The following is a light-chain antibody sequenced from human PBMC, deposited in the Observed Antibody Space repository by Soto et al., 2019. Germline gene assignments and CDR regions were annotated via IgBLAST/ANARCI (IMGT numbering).Light chain of an antibody. CDR1: QSLLHSNGYNY. J-gene: IGKJ5*01. CDR2: LGS. Sequence: DIVMTQSPLSLTVTPGEPASISCRSSQSLLHSNGYNYLDWYLQKPGQSPQLLIYLGSNRASGVPDRFSGSGSGTDFTLKISRVEAEDVGVYYCMQALQTPSFGQGTRLEIK. V-gene: IGKV2-28*01. CDR3: MQALQTPS.